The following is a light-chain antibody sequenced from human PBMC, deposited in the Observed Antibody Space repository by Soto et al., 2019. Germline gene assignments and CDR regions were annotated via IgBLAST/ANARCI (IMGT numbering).Light chain of an antibody. V-gene: IGKV3-20*01. CDR2: GSS. CDR3: QQYGSSPPYT. J-gene: IGKJ2*01. Sequence: EIVLTQSPGTRSFSPGERATLSCRAGQMVSGNNLAWYQQKPGQSPRLLIYGSSDRATGIPDRFSGSGSGTDFTLTINRVEPEDFAVYYCQQYGSSPPYTFGQGTTLEI. CDR1: QMVSGNN.